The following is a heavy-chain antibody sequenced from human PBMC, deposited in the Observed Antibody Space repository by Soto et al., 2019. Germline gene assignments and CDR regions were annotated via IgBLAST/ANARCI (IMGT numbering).Heavy chain of an antibody. V-gene: IGHV1-24*01. CDR2: FDPEDGET. J-gene: IGHJ6*02. D-gene: IGHD6-13*01. Sequence: ASVKVSGKVSGYTLTELSMHWVGQAPGKGLEWMGGFDPEDGETIYAQKFQGRVTMTEDTSTDTAYMELSSLRSEDTAVYYCATDTFEQQLGNGMDVWGQGTTVTVSS. CDR1: GYTLTELS. CDR3: ATDTFEQQLGNGMDV.